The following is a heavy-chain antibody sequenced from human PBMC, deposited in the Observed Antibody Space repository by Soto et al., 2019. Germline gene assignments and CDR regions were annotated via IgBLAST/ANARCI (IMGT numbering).Heavy chain of an antibody. V-gene: IGHV1-69*13. CDR3: ATSPLYDSSSYYYSSNWFDP. CDR1: GGTFSSYA. D-gene: IGHD3-22*01. Sequence: ASVKVSCKASGGTFSSYAISWVRQAPGQGLGWMGGIIPIFGTANYAQKFQGRVTITADESTSTAYMELSSLRSEDTAVYYCATSPLYDSSSYYYSSNWFDPWGQGTLVTVSS. J-gene: IGHJ5*02. CDR2: IIPIFGTA.